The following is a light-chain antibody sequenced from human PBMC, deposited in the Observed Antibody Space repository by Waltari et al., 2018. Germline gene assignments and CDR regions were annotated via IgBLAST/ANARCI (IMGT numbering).Light chain of an antibody. V-gene: IGKV3-11*01. CDR1: QSVSSY. CDR3: QQRSNWPLMYT. CDR2: DAS. J-gene: IGKJ2*01. Sequence: EIVLTQSPGTLSLSPGERATLSCRASQSVSSYLAWYQQKPGQAPRLLSYDASTRATGIPARFSGSGSGTDFSLTISSLEPEDFAVYYCQQRSNWPLMYTFGQGTKLEIK.